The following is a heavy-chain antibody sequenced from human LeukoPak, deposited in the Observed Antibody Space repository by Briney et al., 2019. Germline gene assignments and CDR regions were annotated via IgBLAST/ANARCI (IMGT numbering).Heavy chain of an antibody. CDR3: AGIAVAGHFDY. D-gene: IGHD6-19*01. J-gene: IGHJ4*02. CDR1: GFTFDDYA. Sequence: PGGSLRLSCAASGFTFDDYAMHWARQAPGKGLEWVSGISWNSGSIGYADSVKGRFTISRDNAKNSLYLQMNSLRAEDTALYYCAGIAVAGHFDYWGQGTLVTVSS. V-gene: IGHV3-9*01. CDR2: ISWNSGSI.